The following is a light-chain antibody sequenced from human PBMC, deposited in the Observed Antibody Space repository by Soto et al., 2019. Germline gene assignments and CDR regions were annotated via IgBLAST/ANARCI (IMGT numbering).Light chain of an antibody. CDR3: CSYAGSFIFV. CDR1: SSDVGYYNY. J-gene: IGLJ1*01. V-gene: IGLV2-11*01. CDR2: DVS. Sequence: QSALTQPLSVSGSPGQSVTISCTGTSSDVGYYNYVSWYQQYPGKAPKLMIYDVSGRPSGVPDRFSGSKSGNTASLTISGLQAEDEAYYYCCSYAGSFIFVFGTGTKVTVL.